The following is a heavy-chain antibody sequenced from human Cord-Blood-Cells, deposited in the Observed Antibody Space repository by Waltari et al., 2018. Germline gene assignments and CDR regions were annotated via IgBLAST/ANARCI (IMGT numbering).Heavy chain of an antibody. CDR2: INPNSGGT. V-gene: IGHV1-2*02. J-gene: IGHJ5*02. CDR3: AREWGEQQLVHWFDP. D-gene: IGHD6-13*01. Sequence: QVQLVQSGAEVKKPGASGKLSCTASGYTFTGYYLYWVRQAPGQGLEWMGWINPNSGGTNYAQKFQGRVTMTRDTSISTAYMELSRLRSDDTAVYYCAREWGEQQLVHWFDPWGQGTLVTVSS. CDR1: GYTFTGYY.